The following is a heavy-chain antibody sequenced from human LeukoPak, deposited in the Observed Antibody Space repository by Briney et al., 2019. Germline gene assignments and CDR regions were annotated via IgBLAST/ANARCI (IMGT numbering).Heavy chain of an antibody. CDR1: GGSFSGYY. CDR2: INHSGST. Sequence: SETLSLTCAVYGGSFSGYYWSWIRQPPGKGLEWIGEINHSGSTNYNPSLKGRVTISVDTSKNQFSLKLSSVTAADTAVYYCARGPRITMIVVVTRDAFDIWGQGTMVTVSS. J-gene: IGHJ3*02. V-gene: IGHV4-34*01. CDR3: ARGPRITMIVVVTRDAFDI. D-gene: IGHD3-22*01.